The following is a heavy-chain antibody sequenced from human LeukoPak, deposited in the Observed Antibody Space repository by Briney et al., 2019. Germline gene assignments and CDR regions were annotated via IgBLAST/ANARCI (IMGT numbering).Heavy chain of an antibody. CDR1: GGSISSGSYY. V-gene: IGHV4-61*02. D-gene: IGHD3-10*01. J-gene: IGHJ5*02. CDR2: IYTSGST. CDR3: ARHHYYGSGSYYNPPNWFDP. Sequence: KTSETLSLTCTVSGGSISSGSYYWSWIRQPAGKGLEWIGRIYTSGSTNYNPSLKSRVTISVDTSKNQFSLKLSSVTAADTAVYYCARHHYYGSGSYYNPPNWFDPWGQGTLATVSS.